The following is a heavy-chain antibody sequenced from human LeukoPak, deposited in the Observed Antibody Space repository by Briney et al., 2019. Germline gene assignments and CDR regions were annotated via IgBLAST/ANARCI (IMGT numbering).Heavy chain of an antibody. CDR3: ARLSTGPYGLGAFDI. CDR2: IYKSGST. Sequence: SETLSLTCTVSGGSISSYYWSWIGSPQGKGLGWFGNIYKSGSTNYNPSLKSRVTMSVDTSKNQFSLRLNSVTAADTAVYYCARLSTGPYGLGAFDIWGQGTMVTVSS. D-gene: IGHD1-1*01. CDR1: GGSISSYY. J-gene: IGHJ3*02. V-gene: IGHV4-59*08.